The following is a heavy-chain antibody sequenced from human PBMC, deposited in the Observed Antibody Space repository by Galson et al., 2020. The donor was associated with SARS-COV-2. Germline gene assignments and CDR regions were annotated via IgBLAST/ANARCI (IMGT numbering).Heavy chain of an antibody. CDR3: ARGTYYDFWSGYYFGARDGGPFDY. CDR2: ISYDGSNK. CDR1: GFPFSSYA. V-gene: IGHV3-30-3*01. D-gene: IGHD3-3*01. Sequence: GGSLRLSCAASGFPFSSYAMHWVRQAPGKGLEWVAVISYDGSNKYYADSVKGRFTISRDNSKNTLYLQMNSLRAEDTAVYYCARGTYYDFWSGYYFGARDGGPFDYWGQGTLVTVSS. J-gene: IGHJ4*02.